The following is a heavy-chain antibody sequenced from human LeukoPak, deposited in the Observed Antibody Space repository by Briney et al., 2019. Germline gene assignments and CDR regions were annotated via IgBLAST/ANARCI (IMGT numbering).Heavy chain of an antibody. CDR2: FYSVDSDT. CDR3: ARPTYCSSTSCYLGAFDI. D-gene: IGHD2-2*01. Sequence: GESLDTPCKGSGYRFTSYWILGERQLPGKGLDWMGIFYSVDSDTRYSPSFQGQVTISADKSINTAYLQWSSLKASDTAMYYCARPTYCSSTSCYLGAFDIWGQGTMVTVSS. CDR1: GYRFTSYW. J-gene: IGHJ3*02. V-gene: IGHV5-51*01.